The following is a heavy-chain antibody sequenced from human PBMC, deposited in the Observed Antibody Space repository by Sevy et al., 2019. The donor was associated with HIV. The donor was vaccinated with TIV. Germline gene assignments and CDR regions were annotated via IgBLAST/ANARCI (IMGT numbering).Heavy chain of an antibody. CDR2: IKSKTDGGTT. J-gene: IGHJ6*03. D-gene: IGHD6-19*01. CDR1: GFTFSNAW. Sequence: GGSLRLSCAASGFTFSNAWMSWVRQAPGKGLEWVGRIKSKTDGGTTDYAAPVKGRFTISRDDSKNTLYLQMNSLKTEDTAVYYCTTVWMEAVAGTLLYYYYYMDVWGKGTTVTVSS. CDR3: TTVWMEAVAGTLLYYYYYMDV. V-gene: IGHV3-15*01.